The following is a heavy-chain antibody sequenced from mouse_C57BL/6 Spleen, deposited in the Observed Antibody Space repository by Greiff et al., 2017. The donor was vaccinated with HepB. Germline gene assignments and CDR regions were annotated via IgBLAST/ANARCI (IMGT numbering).Heavy chain of an antibody. D-gene: IGHD1-1*01. CDR1: GYTFTSYW. V-gene: IGHV1-69*01. CDR3: ARRPNPVYGSSYRGYFDV. CDR2: IDPSDSYT. J-gene: IGHJ1*03. Sequence: QVQLQQPGAELVMPGASVKLSCKASGYTFTSYWMHWVKQRPGQGLEWIGEIDPSDSYTNYNQKFKGKSTLTVDKSSSTAHMQLSSLTSEDSAVYYCARRPNPVYGSSYRGYFDVWGTGTTVTVSS.